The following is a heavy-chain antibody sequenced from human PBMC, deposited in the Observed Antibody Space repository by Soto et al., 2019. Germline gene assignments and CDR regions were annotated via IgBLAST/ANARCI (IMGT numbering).Heavy chain of an antibody. J-gene: IGHJ4*02. Sequence: PGGSLRLSCAGSGFTFNMYWTHWVRQVPGKGPVWVARIYNDGTYADYADSVKGRFTISRDNAKDTLYLQMNDLRAEDSALYHCTRGPRATSAGTSAHWGQGTLVTVSS. CDR1: GFTFNMYW. D-gene: IGHD6-13*01. CDR3: TRGPRATSAGTSAH. V-gene: IGHV3-74*01. CDR2: IYNDGTYA.